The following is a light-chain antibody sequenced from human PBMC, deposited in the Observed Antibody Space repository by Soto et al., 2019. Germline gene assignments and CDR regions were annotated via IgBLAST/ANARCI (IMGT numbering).Light chain of an antibody. J-gene: IGLJ1*01. CDR1: SSDVGNYNL. Sequence: QSALTQPASVSGSPGQSIAISCTETSSDVGNYNLVSWFQQHPGKAPKLMIYEDSKRPSGVSNRFSGSKSGNTASLTISGLQADDEADYYCCSYADSNTYVFGSGTKVTVL. V-gene: IGLV2-23*01. CDR3: CSYADSNTYV. CDR2: EDS.